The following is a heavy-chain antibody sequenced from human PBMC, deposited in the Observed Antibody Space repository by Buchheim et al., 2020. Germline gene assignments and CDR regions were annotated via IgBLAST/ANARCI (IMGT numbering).Heavy chain of an antibody. V-gene: IGHV3-7*01. Sequence: EVQLVESGGGLVQPGGSLRLSCAASGFTFSSYWMSWVRQAPGKGLEWVANIKQDGSEKYYVDSVKGRFTISRDNANNSLYLQMNSRRAEDTAAYYCARDRTSPVATKPYWFDPWGQGTL. CDR2: IKQDGSEK. CDR1: GFTFSSYW. D-gene: IGHD5-12*01. CDR3: ARDRTSPVATKPYWFDP. J-gene: IGHJ5*02.